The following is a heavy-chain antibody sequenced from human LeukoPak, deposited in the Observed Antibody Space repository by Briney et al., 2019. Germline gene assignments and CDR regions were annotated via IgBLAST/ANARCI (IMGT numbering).Heavy chain of an antibody. J-gene: IGHJ6*03. Sequence: PGGSLRLSCAASGFTFSDYYMSWIRQAPGKGLEWVSSISSSSSYIYYADSVKGRFTISRDNAKNSLYLQMNSLRAEDTAVYYCAREGRGGSFNMDVWGKGTTVTVSS. CDR3: AREGRGGSFNMDV. CDR1: GFTFSDYY. D-gene: IGHD2-15*01. V-gene: IGHV3-11*06. CDR2: ISSSSSYI.